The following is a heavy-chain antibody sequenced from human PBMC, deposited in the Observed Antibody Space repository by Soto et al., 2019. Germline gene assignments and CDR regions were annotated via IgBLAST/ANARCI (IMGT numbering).Heavy chain of an antibody. CDR2: IYYSGST. V-gene: IGHV4-61*01. CDR1: GGSVSSGSYY. Sequence: QVQLQESGPGLVKPSETLSLTCTVSGGSVSSGSYYWSWIRQPPGKGLEWIGYIYYSGSTNYNPPLKSRVTRSVDTAKNQLPLKLSSVTAADTAVYYCARDTGGERDYHYYGMDVWGQGTTVTVSS. D-gene: IGHD3-16*01. J-gene: IGHJ6*02. CDR3: ARDTGGERDYHYYGMDV.